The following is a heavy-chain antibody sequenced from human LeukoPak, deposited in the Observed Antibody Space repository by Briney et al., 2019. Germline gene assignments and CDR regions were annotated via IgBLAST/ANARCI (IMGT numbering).Heavy chain of an antibody. D-gene: IGHD6-13*01. CDR2: ISSSSSYI. CDR1: GFTFSSYS. J-gene: IGHJ5*02. Sequence: GGSLRLSCAASGFTFSSYSMNWVRQAPGKGLEWVSSISSSSSYIYYADSVKGRFTISRDNSKNTLYLRMNSLRAEDTAVYYCAKERPSRWSHPIGSWGQGTLVTVSS. CDR3: AKERPSRWSHPIGS. V-gene: IGHV3-21*04.